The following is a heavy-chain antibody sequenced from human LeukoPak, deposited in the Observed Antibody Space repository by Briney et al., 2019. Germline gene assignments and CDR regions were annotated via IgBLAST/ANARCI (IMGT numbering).Heavy chain of an antibody. CDR1: GFTFSSYG. CDR2: ITSDGSTT. J-gene: IGHJ4*02. D-gene: IGHD1-26*01. CDR3: ARAQIVGATPFDY. Sequence: PGGSLRLSCAASGFTFSSYGMHWVRQAPGRGLVWVSRITSDGSTTSYADSVKGRFTVSRDNAKNTLFLQMSSLRAEDTAVYYCARAQIVGATPFDYWGQGTLVTVSS. V-gene: IGHV3-74*01.